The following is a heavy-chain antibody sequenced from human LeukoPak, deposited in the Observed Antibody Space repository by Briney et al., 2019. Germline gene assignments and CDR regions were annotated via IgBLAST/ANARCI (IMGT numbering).Heavy chain of an antibody. Sequence: GGSLRLSCAASGFTFSSYGMHWVRQAPGKGLEWVAVISYDGSNKYYADSVKGRFTIPRDNSKNTLYLQMNSLRAEDTAVYYCAKAAKYYDFWSGYYFDYWGQGTLVTVSS. V-gene: IGHV3-30*18. CDR3: AKAAKYYDFWSGYYFDY. J-gene: IGHJ4*02. D-gene: IGHD3-3*01. CDR2: ISYDGSNK. CDR1: GFTFSSYG.